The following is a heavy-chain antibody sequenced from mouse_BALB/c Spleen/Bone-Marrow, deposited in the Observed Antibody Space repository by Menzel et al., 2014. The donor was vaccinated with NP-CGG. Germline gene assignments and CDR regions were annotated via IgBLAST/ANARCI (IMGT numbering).Heavy chain of an antibody. J-gene: IGHJ2*01. CDR1: GFTFSSYA. D-gene: IGHD1-1*02. CDR2: ISSGGSYT. V-gene: IGHV5-9-3*01. Sequence: EVKVVESGGGSVKPGGSLKLSCAASGFTFSSYAMSWVRQTPEKRLEWVATISSGGSYTYYPDSVKGRFTISRDNAKNTLYLQMSSLRPEDTAMYYCARRNGYLDYWGQGTTLTVSS. CDR3: ARRNGYLDY.